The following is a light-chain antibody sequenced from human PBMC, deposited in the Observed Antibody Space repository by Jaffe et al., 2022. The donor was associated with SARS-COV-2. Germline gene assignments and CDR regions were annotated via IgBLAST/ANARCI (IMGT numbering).Light chain of an antibody. CDR2: SNN. CDR1: TSNIGSET. CDR3: AAWDDSLNGVV. Sequence: QSVLTQPPSASGTPGQRVTISCSGSTSNIGSETVNWYQHLPGTAPKLLIYSNNQRPSGVPDRFSGSKSGTSASLAISGLQSEDEADYYCAAWDDSLNGVVFGGGTKLTVL. J-gene: IGLJ2*01. V-gene: IGLV1-44*01.